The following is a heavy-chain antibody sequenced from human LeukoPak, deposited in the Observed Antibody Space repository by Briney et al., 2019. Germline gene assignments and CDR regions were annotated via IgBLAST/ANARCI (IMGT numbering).Heavy chain of an antibody. CDR1: GFSLRSFW. V-gene: IGHV3-7*03. D-gene: IGHD6-13*01. Sequence: TGGSLRLSCAVSGFSLRSFWMSWVRQAPGKGLEWVANIREDGIESHYTDSVKGRFTISRDNAKNSLYLQMNSLKTEDTAVYYCYSSSYRRETYYYYYMDVWGKGTTVTVSS. CDR2: IREDGIES. J-gene: IGHJ6*03. CDR3: YSSSYRRETYYYYYMDV.